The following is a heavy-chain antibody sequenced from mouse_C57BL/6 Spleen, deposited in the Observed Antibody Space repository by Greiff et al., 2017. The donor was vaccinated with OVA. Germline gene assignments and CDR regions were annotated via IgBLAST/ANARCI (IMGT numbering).Heavy chain of an antibody. CDR1: GFSLTSYG. V-gene: IGHV2-2*01. Sequence: VQLQQSGPGLVQPSQSLSITCTVSGFSLTSYGVHWVRQSPGKGLEWLGVIWRGGSTDYNAAFISRLSISKDNSKSQVFFKMNSLQADDTAINYGARNDWDEYAMDYWGQGTTVTVSS. CDR3: ARNDWDEYAMDY. J-gene: IGHJ4*01. D-gene: IGHD4-1*01. CDR2: IWRGGST.